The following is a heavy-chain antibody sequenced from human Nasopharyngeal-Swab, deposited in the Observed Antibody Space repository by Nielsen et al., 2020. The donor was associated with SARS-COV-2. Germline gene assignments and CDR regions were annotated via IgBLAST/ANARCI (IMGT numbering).Heavy chain of an antibody. CDR3: ARDPDPGYCSGGSCYPKHYGMDV. CDR1: GFTVSSNY. Sequence: GESLKISCAASGFTVSSNYMSWVRQAPGKGLEWVSVIYSGGSTYYADSVKGRFTISRDNSKNTLYLQMNSLRAEDTAVYYCARDPDPGYCSGGSCYPKHYGMDVWGQGTTVTVSS. J-gene: IGHJ6*02. D-gene: IGHD2-15*01. V-gene: IGHV3-66*02. CDR2: IYSGGST.